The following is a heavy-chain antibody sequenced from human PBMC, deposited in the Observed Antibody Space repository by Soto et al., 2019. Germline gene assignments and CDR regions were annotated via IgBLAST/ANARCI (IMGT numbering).Heavy chain of an antibody. CDR2: MNPNSGNT. D-gene: IGHD3-3*01. J-gene: IGHJ6*02. CDR3: ARGNLFDYYYGMDV. V-gene: IGHV1-8*01. CDR1: GYTFTSYD. Sequence: VKVSCKASGYTFTSYDINWVRQATGQGLEWMGWMNPNSGNTGYAQKFQGRVTMTRNTSIGTAYMELSSLRSEDTAVYYCARGNLFDYYYGMDVWGQGSTVTVSS.